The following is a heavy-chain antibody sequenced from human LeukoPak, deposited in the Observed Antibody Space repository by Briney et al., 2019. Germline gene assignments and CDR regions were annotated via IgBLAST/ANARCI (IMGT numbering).Heavy chain of an antibody. CDR1: GFNFRSFG. CDR2: VSFERNDK. J-gene: IGHJ4*02. Sequence: GGSLRLSCAASGFNFRSFGFHWVRQAPGKGLEWLAIVSFERNDKYYADSVKGRFTISGDESKNTLYLQMNSLRSEDTAAYYCARDPLRRGTSYLDNWGQGTLVTVAS. D-gene: IGHD1-26*01. V-gene: IGHV3-30*03. CDR3: ARDPLRRGTSYLDN.